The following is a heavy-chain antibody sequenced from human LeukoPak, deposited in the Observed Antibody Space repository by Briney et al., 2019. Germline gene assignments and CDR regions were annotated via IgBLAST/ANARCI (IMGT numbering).Heavy chain of an antibody. V-gene: IGHV4-39*01. CDR2: IYNSGSTYT. Sequence: SETLSLTCTVSGGSISSSSYYWGWIRQSPGKGLEWIGNIYNSGSTYTYYNPSLKSRVTISVDTSKNHFSLKLSSVTAADTAVYYCARQPYYYGLGNYYPNYYNGMDVWGQGTTVTVSS. J-gene: IGHJ6*02. D-gene: IGHD3-10*01. CDR1: GGSISSSSYY. CDR3: ARQPYYYGLGNYYPNYYNGMDV.